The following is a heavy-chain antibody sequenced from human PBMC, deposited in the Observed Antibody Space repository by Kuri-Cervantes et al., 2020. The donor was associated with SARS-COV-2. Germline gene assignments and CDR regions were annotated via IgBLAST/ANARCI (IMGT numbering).Heavy chain of an antibody. CDR2: IIPIFGTA. D-gene: IGHD7-27*01. V-gene: IGHV1-69*06. CDR3: ATYPASWGKGGAFDI. Sequence: SVKVSCKASGGTFSSYAISWVRQAPGQGLEWMGGIIPIFGTANYAQKFQGRVTMTEDTSTDTAYMVLSSLRSEDTAVYYCATYPASWGKGGAFDIWGQGTMVTVSS. CDR1: GGTFSSYA. J-gene: IGHJ3*02.